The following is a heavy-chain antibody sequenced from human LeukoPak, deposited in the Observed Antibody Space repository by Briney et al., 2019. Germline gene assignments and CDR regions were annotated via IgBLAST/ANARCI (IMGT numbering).Heavy chain of an antibody. J-gene: IGHJ4*02. CDR3: ARRSGYDLIDY. CDR2: IYHSGST. Sequence: SETLSLTCAVYGGSFSAYYWSWIRRPPGKGLEWIGEIYHSGSTNYNPSLKSRVTISVDTSKNQFSLKLSSVTAADTAVYYCARRSGYDLIDYWGQGTLVTVSS. V-gene: IGHV4-34*01. CDR1: GGSFSAYY. D-gene: IGHD5-12*01.